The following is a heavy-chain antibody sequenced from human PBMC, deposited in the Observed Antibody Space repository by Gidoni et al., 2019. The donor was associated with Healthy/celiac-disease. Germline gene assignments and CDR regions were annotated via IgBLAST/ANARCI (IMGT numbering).Heavy chain of an antibody. J-gene: IGHJ4*02. Sequence: QVQLVQSGAEVTKPGASVKVSCKASGYTFTGYYMHWVRQAPGQGLEWMGWINPNSGGTNYAQKFQGWVTMTRDTSISTAYMELSRLRSDDTAVYYCARDGDYGDYEGSFDYWGQGTLVTVSS. D-gene: IGHD4-17*01. V-gene: IGHV1-2*04. CDR1: GYTFTGYY. CDR2: INPNSGGT. CDR3: ARDGDYGDYEGSFDY.